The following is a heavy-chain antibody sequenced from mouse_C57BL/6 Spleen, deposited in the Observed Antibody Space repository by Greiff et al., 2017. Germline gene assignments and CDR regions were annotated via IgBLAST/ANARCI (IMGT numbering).Heavy chain of an antibody. CDR1: GYTFTSYW. V-gene: IGHV1-64*01. D-gene: IGHD1-1*01. Sequence: QVHVKQPGAELVKPGASVKLSCKASGYTFTSYWMHWVKQRPGQGLEWIGMIHPNSGSTNYNEKFKSKATLTVDKSSSTAYMQLSSLTSEDSAVYYCATTTVVAPSAMDYWGQGTSVTVSS. J-gene: IGHJ4*01. CDR2: IHPNSGST. CDR3: ATTTVVAPSAMDY.